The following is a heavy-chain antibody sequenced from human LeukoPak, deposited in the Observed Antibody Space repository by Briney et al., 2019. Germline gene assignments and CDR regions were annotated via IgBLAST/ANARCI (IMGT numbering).Heavy chain of an antibody. V-gene: IGHV3-7*01. CDR3: ARDRRLIYYDFWSGYYTG. D-gene: IGHD3-3*01. Sequence: GGALRLSCAASGFTFSSYWMSWVRQAPGKGLEWVANIKQDGSEKYYVDSVKGRLTISRDNAKNSLYLQMNSLRAEDTAVYYCARDRRLIYYDFWSGYYTGWGQGTLVTVSS. J-gene: IGHJ4*02. CDR1: GFTFSSYW. CDR2: IKQDGSEK.